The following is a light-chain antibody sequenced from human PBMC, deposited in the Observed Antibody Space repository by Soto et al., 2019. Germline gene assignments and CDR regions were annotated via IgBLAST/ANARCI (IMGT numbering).Light chain of an antibody. V-gene: IGKV1-5*01. CDR2: DSS. CDR1: QSISSW. CDR3: QQYNSYSWK. J-gene: IGKJ1*01. Sequence: DIQMTQSPSTLSASVGDRVTITCRASQSISSWLAWYQQKPGKAPKLLVYDSSRFEGGVPSRFSGSGSGTEFTLTISSLHPDDFATYYCQQYNSYSWKFGQGTKVESK.